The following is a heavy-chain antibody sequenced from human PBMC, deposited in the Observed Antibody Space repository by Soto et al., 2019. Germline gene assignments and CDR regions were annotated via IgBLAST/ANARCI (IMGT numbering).Heavy chain of an antibody. CDR1: EFMFRTYA. Sequence: QGQLVESGGGVVQPGMSLRLSCVASEFMFRTYAMHWVRQAPGQGLVWVAIIWPDGSRAYYEDSVRGRFSISRDNSKNPLYLQMESLRAADTASYFCVRELDDLMYDRGGFGGLDAWGQGTTVIVSS. J-gene: IGHJ6*02. CDR2: IWPDGSRA. CDR3: VRELDDLMYDRGGFGGLDA. D-gene: IGHD2-15*01. V-gene: IGHV3-33*01.